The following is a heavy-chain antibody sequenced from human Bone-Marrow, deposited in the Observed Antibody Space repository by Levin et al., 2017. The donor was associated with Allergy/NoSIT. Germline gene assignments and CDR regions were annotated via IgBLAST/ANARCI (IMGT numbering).Heavy chain of an antibody. CDR1: GFTFSSYG. V-gene: IGHV3-30*18. CDR2: ISYDGSNT. D-gene: IGHD4-17*01. Sequence: LTGGSLRLSCAASGFTFSSYGMHWVRQAPGKGLEWVAVISYDGSNTYYADSVKGRFTISRDNSKNTVYLQMNSLRAEDTAVYYCAKRGGDPWSYFDYWGQGTLVTVSS. CDR3: AKRGGDPWSYFDY. J-gene: IGHJ4*02.